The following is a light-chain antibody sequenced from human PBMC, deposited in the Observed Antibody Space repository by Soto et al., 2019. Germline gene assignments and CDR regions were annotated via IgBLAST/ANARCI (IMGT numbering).Light chain of an antibody. V-gene: IGKV3-15*01. CDR1: QSVSSL. CDR2: DTS. J-gene: IGKJ2*01. Sequence: IVLTQSPTPLSVSPGERATLSCRASQSVSSLLAWYQQKPRQAPRLLIYDTSTRATGIPARFSGSGPGTDFTLTISSLQSEDFAIYYCQQYNIWPYTFGQGTKVDIK. CDR3: QQYNIWPYT.